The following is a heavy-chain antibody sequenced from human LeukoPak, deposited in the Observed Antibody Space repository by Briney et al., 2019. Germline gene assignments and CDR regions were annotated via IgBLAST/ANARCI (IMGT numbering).Heavy chain of an antibody. Sequence: GGSLRLSCAASGFTFNNYWMSWVRQAPGKGLEWVSYISSSGSTIYYADSVKGRFTISRDNAKNSLYLQMNSLRAEDTAVYYCARGRVLMVYAIHAPYYYYMDVWGKGTTVTVSS. CDR2: ISSSGSTI. J-gene: IGHJ6*03. CDR3: ARGRVLMVYAIHAPYYYYMDV. D-gene: IGHD2-8*01. CDR1: GFTFNNYW. V-gene: IGHV3-48*04.